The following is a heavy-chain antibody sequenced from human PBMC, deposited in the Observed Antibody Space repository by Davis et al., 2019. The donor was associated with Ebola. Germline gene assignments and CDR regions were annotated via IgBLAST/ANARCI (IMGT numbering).Heavy chain of an antibody. J-gene: IGHJ4*02. CDR1: GFIFSNYA. CDR3: ARSHPYTSSWGGNDF. V-gene: IGHV3-23*01. Sequence: PGGSLRLSCEASGFIFSNYAMSWIRQAPGKGLEWVAHISSHSASVTYYADSLKGRFTISRDNAKNSLYLQMNSLRVEDTAVYYCARSHPYTSSWGGNDFWGQGALVSVSS. CDR2: ISSHSASVT. D-gene: IGHD4-23*01.